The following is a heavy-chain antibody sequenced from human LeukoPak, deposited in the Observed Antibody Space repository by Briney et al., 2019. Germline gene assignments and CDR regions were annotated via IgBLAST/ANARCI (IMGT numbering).Heavy chain of an antibody. CDR2: IYYSGST. J-gene: IGHJ3*02. CDR3: ARVLSPRIAAAGWGAFDI. Sequence: SGTLSLTCTVSGGSISSYYWSWIRQPPGKGLEWIGYIYYSGSTNYNPSLKSRVTISVDTSKNQFSLKLSSVTAADTAVYYCARVLSPRIAAAGWGAFDIWGQGTMVTVSS. V-gene: IGHV4-59*01. CDR1: GGSISSYY. D-gene: IGHD6-13*01.